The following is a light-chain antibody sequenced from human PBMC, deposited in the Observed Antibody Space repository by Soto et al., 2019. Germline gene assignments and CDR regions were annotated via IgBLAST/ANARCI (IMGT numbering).Light chain of an antibody. J-gene: IGKJ1*01. CDR1: QSISSSY. CDR3: QQYGSSRT. Sequence: EVVLTQSPGTLSLSPGERATLSCRASQSISSSYLAWYQQKPGQAPRLLIYSASSRATGIPDRFSGSGSGTDFTLTISRLEPVDFAVYYCQQYGSSRTFGQGTKVEFK. CDR2: SAS. V-gene: IGKV3-20*01.